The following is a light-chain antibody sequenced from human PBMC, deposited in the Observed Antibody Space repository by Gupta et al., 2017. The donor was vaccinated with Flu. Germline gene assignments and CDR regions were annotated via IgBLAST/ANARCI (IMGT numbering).Light chain of an antibody. CDR3: CSYAGSSTYV. CDR1: SSDVGSYNL. J-gene: IGLJ1*01. V-gene: IGLV2-23*01. Sequence: QSALTQPASVSGSPVQSITISSPETSSDVGSYNLVSWYQQHPGKAPKLMIYEGSKRPPGVSNRFSGSKSGNTASLTISGLQAEDEADYYCCSYAGSSTYVFGTGTKVTVL. CDR2: EGS.